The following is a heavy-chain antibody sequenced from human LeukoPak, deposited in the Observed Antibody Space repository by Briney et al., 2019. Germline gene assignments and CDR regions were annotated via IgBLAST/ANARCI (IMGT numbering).Heavy chain of an antibody. Sequence: GGSLRLSCAASGFTFSSYSMNWVRQAPGKGLEWVSYISGSSSTIYYADSVKGRFTISRDNAKNSLYLQMNSLRAEDTAVYYCARVSLAVAGYYFDYWGQGTLVTVSS. CDR2: ISGSSSTI. V-gene: IGHV3-48*01. J-gene: IGHJ4*02. CDR1: GFTFSSYS. D-gene: IGHD6-19*01. CDR3: ARVSLAVAGYYFDY.